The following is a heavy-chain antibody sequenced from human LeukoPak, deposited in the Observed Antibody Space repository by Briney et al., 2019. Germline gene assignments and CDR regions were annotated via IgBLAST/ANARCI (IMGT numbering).Heavy chain of an antibody. Sequence: SQTLSLTCTVSGGSISSGDYYWSWIRQPPGKGLEWIGYIYYSGSTYYNPSLKSRVAISVDTSKNQFSLKLSSVTAADTAVYYCARLMTTDGFDPWGQGTLVTVSS. J-gene: IGHJ5*02. CDR1: GGSISSGDYY. V-gene: IGHV4-30-4*01. D-gene: IGHD4-11*01. CDR3: ARLMTTDGFDP. CDR2: IYYSGST.